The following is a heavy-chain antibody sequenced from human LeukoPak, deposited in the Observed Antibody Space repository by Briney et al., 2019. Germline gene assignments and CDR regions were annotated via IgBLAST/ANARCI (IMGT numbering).Heavy chain of an antibody. CDR3: ARGTPSSSGWLYYGMDV. CDR2: IKSKTDGGTT. CDR1: GFTFSHAW. D-gene: IGHD6-19*01. Sequence: GGSLRLSCAASGFTFSHAWMSWVRQAPGKGLEWVGRIKSKTDGGTTDYAAPVKGRFTISRDNSKNTLYLQMNSLRAEDTAVYYCARGTPSSSGWLYYGMDVWGQGTTVTVSS. V-gene: IGHV3-15*01. J-gene: IGHJ6*02.